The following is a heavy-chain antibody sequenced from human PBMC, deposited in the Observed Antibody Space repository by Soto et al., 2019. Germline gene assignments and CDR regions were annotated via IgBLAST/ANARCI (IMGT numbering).Heavy chain of an antibody. CDR1: GFTFGDYA. D-gene: IGHD6-19*01. CDR3: TRDREGSGWSYFDY. J-gene: IGHJ4*02. V-gene: IGHV3-49*03. Sequence: SLRLSCTASGFTFGDYAMSWFRQAPGKGLEWVGFIRSKAYGGTTEYAASVKGRFTISRDDSKSIAYLQMNSLKTEDTAVYYCTRDREGSGWSYFDYWGQGTLVTVSS. CDR2: IRSKAYGGTT.